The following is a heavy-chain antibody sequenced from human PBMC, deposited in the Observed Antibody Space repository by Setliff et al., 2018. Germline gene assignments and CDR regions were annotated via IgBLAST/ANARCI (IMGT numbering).Heavy chain of an antibody. CDR2: VYSSGNT. J-gene: IGHJ6*03. CDR3: AREQWLDPPGYYYMDV. CDR1: GGSISTTDYY. D-gene: IGHD6-19*01. Sequence: PSETLSLTCTVSGGSISTTDYYWGWIRQHPGKGLEWIGCVYSSGNTYYSPSLKSRVTISVDTSKNQFSLKLNSVTAADMAVYYCAREQWLDPPGYYYMDVWAKGTTVTVS. V-gene: IGHV4-39*07.